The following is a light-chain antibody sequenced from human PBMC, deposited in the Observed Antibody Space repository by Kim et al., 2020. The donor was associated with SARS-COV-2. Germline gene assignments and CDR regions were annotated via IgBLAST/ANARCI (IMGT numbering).Light chain of an antibody. V-gene: IGLV6-57*03. Sequence: NFMLTQPHSVSESPGKTVTISCTRSSGSIVSNYVQWYQQRPGSVPTTVIYEDNQRRSGVPDRFSGSIDSSSNSASLTISGLKTEDEAGYYCQSYDNNIVIFGGGTQLTVL. J-gene: IGLJ2*01. CDR2: EDN. CDR1: SGSIVSNY. CDR3: QSYDNNIVI.